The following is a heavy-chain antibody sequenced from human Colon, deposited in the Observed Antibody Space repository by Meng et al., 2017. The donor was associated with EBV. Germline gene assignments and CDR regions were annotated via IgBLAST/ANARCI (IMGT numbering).Heavy chain of an antibody. CDR3: VRVRGDFDY. CDR1: GDSVSDTNHF. Sequence: QRQLQESGPGLVKPSDTLSLTCIVSGDSVSDTNHFWGWVRQAPGKGLEWVGSINSNWNTYSNPSLTSRVTMSLDTSKNQFSLKLSSVTAADTAVYYCVRVRGDFDYWGQGTLVTVSS. J-gene: IGHJ4*02. D-gene: IGHD3-16*01. V-gene: IGHV4-39*07. CDR2: INSNWNT.